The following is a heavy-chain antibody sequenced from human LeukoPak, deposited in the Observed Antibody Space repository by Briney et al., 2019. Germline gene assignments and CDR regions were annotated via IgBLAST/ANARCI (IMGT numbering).Heavy chain of an antibody. D-gene: IGHD4-23*01. CDR3: ASLQPDVVTSYAFDI. Sequence: TSETLSLTCAVYGGSFSGYYWSWIRQPPGKGLEWIGEINHSGSTNYNPSLKSRVTISVDTSKNQFSLKLSSVTAADTAVYYCASLQPDVVTSYAFDIWGQGTMVTVSS. J-gene: IGHJ3*02. CDR2: INHSGST. CDR1: GGSFSGYY. V-gene: IGHV4-34*01.